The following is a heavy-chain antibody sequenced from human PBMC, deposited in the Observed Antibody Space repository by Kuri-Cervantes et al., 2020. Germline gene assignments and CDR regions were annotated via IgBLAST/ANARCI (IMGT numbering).Heavy chain of an antibody. V-gene: IGHV3-74*01. J-gene: IGHJ4*02. Sequence: GESLKISCAASGFTFSSYWMHWVRQAPGKGLVWVSRINSDGSNTAYADSVKGRFTISRDNAKNTLFLQMNSLRAEDTALYYCARGYSSGSSYWGQGTLVTVSS. CDR3: ARGYSSGSSY. CDR2: INSDGSNT. CDR1: GFTFSSYW. D-gene: IGHD6-19*01.